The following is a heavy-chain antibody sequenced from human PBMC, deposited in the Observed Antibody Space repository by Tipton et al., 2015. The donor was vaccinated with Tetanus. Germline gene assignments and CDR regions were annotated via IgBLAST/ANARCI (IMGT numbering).Heavy chain of an antibody. CDR3: ARRRGNWYFDL. Sequence: TLSLTCTVSGGSVSTYYWSWVRLPAGRRLEWIGRIHSSGSTTYNPSLKSRVTMSVDTSKNQFSLNLNSVTAADTAVCYCARRRGNWYFDLWGRGSLVTVS. CDR2: IHSSGST. J-gene: IGHJ2*01. D-gene: IGHD2-15*01. V-gene: IGHV4-4*07. CDR1: GGSVSTYY.